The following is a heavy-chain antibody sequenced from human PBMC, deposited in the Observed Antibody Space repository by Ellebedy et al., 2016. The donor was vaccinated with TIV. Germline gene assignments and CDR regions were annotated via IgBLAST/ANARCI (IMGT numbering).Heavy chain of an antibody. D-gene: IGHD2-2*01. CDR3: AKVPSGYYYYGMDV. Sequence: GGSLRLXXAASGFTFSSYAMSWVRQAPGKGLEWVSAISGSGGSTYYADSVKGRFTISRDNSKNTLYLQMNSLRAEDTAVYYCAKVPSGYYYYGMDVWGQGTTVTVSS. J-gene: IGHJ6*02. V-gene: IGHV3-23*01. CDR2: ISGSGGST. CDR1: GFTFSSYA.